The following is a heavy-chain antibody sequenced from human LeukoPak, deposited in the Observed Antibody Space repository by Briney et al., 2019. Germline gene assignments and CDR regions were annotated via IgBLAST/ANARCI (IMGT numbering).Heavy chain of an antibody. Sequence: GGSLRLSCAASGFTVSSNYMSWVRQAPGKGLEWVSVIYSSGSTYYADSVKGRFTISRDNSKNTLYLQMNSLRAEDTAVYYCARPHSSSWYLGYWGQGTLVTVSS. V-gene: IGHV3-53*01. CDR1: GFTVSSNY. CDR2: IYSSGST. D-gene: IGHD6-13*01. J-gene: IGHJ4*02. CDR3: ARPHSSSWYLGY.